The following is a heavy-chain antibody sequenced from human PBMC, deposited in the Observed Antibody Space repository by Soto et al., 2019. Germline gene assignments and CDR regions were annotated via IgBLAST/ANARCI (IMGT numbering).Heavy chain of an antibody. V-gene: IGHV1-24*01. D-gene: IGHD3-3*01. CDR1: GYTLTELS. J-gene: IGHJ5*02. Sequence: ASVKVSCKVSGYTLTELSMHWVRQAPGKGLEWMGGFDPEDGETIYAQKFQGRVTMTEDTSTDTAYMELRSLRSEDTAVYYCARGDYDFWSGTGWFDPWGQGTLVTVSS. CDR2: FDPEDGET. CDR3: ARGDYDFWSGTGWFDP.